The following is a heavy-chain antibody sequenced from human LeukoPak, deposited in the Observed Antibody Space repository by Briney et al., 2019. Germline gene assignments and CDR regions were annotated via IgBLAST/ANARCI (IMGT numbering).Heavy chain of an antibody. J-gene: IGHJ4*02. CDR3: ARTYSSGWAFFDY. Sequence: GEPLKISCKGSGYSFISYWITWVRQMPGKGLEWMGRIDPSDSYTNYSPSFQGHVTISADKSISTAYLQWRSLKASDTAIYYCARTYSSGWAFFDYWGQGNMVTVSS. V-gene: IGHV5-10-1*01. D-gene: IGHD6-19*01. CDR2: IDPSDSYT. CDR1: GYSFISYW.